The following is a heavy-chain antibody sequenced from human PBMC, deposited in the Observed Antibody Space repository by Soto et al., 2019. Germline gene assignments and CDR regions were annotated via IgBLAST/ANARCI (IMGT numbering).Heavy chain of an antibody. D-gene: IGHD5-12*01. CDR2: IYSGGST. Sequence: GGSLRLSCAASGFTVSSNYMSWVRQAPGKGLEWVSVIYSGGSTYYADSVKGRFTISRDNSKNTLDLQINSLRAEDTAVYYCERDSRGNSGYRTEYYFDYWGQGTLVTVSS. J-gene: IGHJ4*02. V-gene: IGHV3-53*01. CDR3: ERDSRGNSGYRTEYYFDY. CDR1: GFTVSSNY.